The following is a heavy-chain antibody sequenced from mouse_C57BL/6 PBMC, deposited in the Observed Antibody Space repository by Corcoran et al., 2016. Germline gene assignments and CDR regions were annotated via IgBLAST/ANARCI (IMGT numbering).Heavy chain of an antibody. CDR2: INPNNGGT. CDR3: ARSRRYSTHYYAMDY. D-gene: IGHD2-5*01. V-gene: IGHV1-18*01. CDR1: GYTFTDYN. J-gene: IGHJ4*01. Sequence: EVQLQQSGPELVKPGASVKIPCKASGYTFTDYNMDWVKQSHGKSLEWIGDINPNNGGTIYNQKFKGKATLTVDKSSSTAYMELRSLTSEDTAVYYCARSRRYSTHYYAMDYWGQGTSVTVSS.